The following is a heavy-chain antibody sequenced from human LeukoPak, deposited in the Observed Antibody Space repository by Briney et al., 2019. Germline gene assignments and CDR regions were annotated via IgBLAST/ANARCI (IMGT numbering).Heavy chain of an antibody. V-gene: IGHV3-30-3*01. J-gene: IGHJ3*02. CDR3: ARDGVGDSRYAFDI. Sequence: GGSLRLSCAASGFTFSSYAMHWVRQAPGKGLEWVTVISYDGSNKYYADSVKGRFTISRDNSKNTLYLQMNSLRAEDTAVYYCARDGVGDSRYAFDIWGQGTMVTVSS. CDR2: ISYDGSNK. D-gene: IGHD3-10*01. CDR1: GFTFSSYA.